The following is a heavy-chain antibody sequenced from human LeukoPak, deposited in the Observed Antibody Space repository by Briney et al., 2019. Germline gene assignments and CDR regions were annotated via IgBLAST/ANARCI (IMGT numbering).Heavy chain of an antibody. J-gene: IGHJ6*03. D-gene: IGHD3-10*01. CDR2: IYPGDSDT. CDR1: GYSFTSYW. CDR3: ARGTHRDYYYYYMDV. Sequence: GESLKISCKGSGYSFTSYWIGWVRQMPGKGLEWMGIIYPGDSDTRYSPSFQGQVTISADKSIGTAYLQWSSLKASDTAMYYCARGTHRDYYYYYMDVWGKGTTVTVSS. V-gene: IGHV5-51*01.